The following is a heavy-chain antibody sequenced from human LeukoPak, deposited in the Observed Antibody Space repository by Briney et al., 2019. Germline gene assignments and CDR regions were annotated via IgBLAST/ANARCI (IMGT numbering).Heavy chain of an antibody. CDR2: ITISGHTK. CDR3: ARGDPHADL. J-gene: IGHJ5*02. Sequence: GGSLRLSCAASGFTFSSYSMNWVRQAPGKGLEWIADITISGHTKNYADSVKGRFTISRDNAGTSLYLQMNSLRVEDTGVYYCARGDPHADLWGQGTLVTVSS. CDR1: GFTFSSYS. V-gene: IGHV3-48*04.